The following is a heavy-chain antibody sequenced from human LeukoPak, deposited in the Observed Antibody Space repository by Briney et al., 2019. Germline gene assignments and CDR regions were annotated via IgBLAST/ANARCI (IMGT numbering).Heavy chain of an antibody. CDR2: ICHSGNT. V-gene: IGHV4-31*03. D-gene: IGHD4-23*01. J-gene: IGHJ3*02. CDR1: GGAISSGGYC. Sequence: SQTLSLTCSVSGGAISSGGYCWTWIRQHPGKGLEWIGYICHSGNTYYNPSLKSRITLQVDTSKNQFSLKLSSVTAADTAVYYCASSTVVAFDAFDIWGQGTMVTVSS. CDR3: ASSTVVAFDAFDI.